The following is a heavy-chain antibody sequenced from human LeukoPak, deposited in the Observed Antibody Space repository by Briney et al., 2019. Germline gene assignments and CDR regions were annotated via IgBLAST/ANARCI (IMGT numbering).Heavy chain of an antibody. D-gene: IGHD5-12*01. Sequence: ASVKVSCKASGYTFTSYGISWVQQAPGQGLEWMGWINPNSGGTNYAQKFQGRVTMTRDTSISTAYMELSRLRSDDTAVYYCARVRGYSGYDDYWGQGTLVTVSS. CDR1: GYTFTSYG. CDR2: INPNSGGT. CDR3: ARVRGYSGYDDY. J-gene: IGHJ4*02. V-gene: IGHV1-2*02.